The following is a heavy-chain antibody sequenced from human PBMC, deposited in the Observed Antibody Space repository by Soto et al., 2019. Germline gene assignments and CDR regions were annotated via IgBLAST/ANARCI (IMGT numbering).Heavy chain of an antibody. D-gene: IGHD6-13*01. V-gene: IGHV5-51*01. CDR1: GYSFTSYW. Sequence: GESLKISCKGSGYSFTSYWIGWVRQMPGKGLEWMGIIYPGDSDTRYSPSFQGQVTISADKSISTAYLQWSSLKASDTAMYYCARQVAADGHYYYSGMDVWGQGTTVTVSS. CDR3: ARQVAADGHYYYSGMDV. J-gene: IGHJ6*02. CDR2: IYPGDSDT.